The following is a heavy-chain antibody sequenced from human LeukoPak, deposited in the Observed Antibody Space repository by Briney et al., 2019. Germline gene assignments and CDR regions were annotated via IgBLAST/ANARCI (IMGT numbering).Heavy chain of an antibody. V-gene: IGHV1-18*01. CDR3: ARGSEGDY. J-gene: IGHJ4*02. CDR1: GYTFNNFG. CDR2: ISRQNGNA. Sequence: ASVKVSCKASGYTFNNFGISWVRQAPGQGLEWMGWISRQNGNANYAKKFQGRVTMTTDTSTSTAYMELRSLRSDDTAMYYCARGSEGDYWGQGTLVTVSS.